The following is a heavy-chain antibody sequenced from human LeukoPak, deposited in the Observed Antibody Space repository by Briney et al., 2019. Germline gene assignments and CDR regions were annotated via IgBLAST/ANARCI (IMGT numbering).Heavy chain of an antibody. V-gene: IGHV3-30*04. Sequence: GGSLRLSCAASGFTFSSYAKHWVRQAPGKGLEWVALISYDGGNKYYADSVKGRFTISRDNSKNTLYLQMNSLRAEDMALYYCARDGYSGSSYYFDYWGQGTLVTVSS. CDR2: ISYDGGNK. CDR1: GFTFSSYA. J-gene: IGHJ4*02. D-gene: IGHD1-26*01. CDR3: ARDGYSGSSYYFDY.